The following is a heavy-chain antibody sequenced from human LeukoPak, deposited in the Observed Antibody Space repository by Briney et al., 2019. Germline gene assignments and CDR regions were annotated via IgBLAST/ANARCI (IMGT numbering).Heavy chain of an antibody. J-gene: IGHJ5*02. D-gene: IGHD3-22*01. V-gene: IGHV4-34*01. Sequence: SETLSLTCAVYGGSFSGYYWSWIRQPPGKGLEWIGEINHSGSTNYNPSLKSRVTISVDTSKNQFSLKLSSVTAADTAVYYCARASDNYDGSGYGPWGQGTLVTASS. CDR1: GGSFSGYY. CDR2: INHSGST. CDR3: ARASDNYDGSGYGP.